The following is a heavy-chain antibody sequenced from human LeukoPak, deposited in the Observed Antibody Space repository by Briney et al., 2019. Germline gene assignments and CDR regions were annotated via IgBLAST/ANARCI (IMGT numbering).Heavy chain of an antibody. CDR2: IAHHGSNK. CDR1: GFTFSSYA. V-gene: IGHV3-30*02. CDR3: AKDGSWSCTD. Sequence: GGSLRLSCAASGFTFSSYARHWVRQGPGKGLEWVAYIAHHGSNKYYADSVKGRFTISRDNSKRTLYLQMNSLRADDTAVYYCAKDGSWSCTDWGQGTLVTVSS. D-gene: IGHD2-8*02. J-gene: IGHJ4*02.